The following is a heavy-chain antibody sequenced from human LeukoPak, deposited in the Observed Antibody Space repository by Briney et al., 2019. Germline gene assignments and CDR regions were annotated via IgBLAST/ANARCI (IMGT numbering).Heavy chain of an antibody. D-gene: IGHD2/OR15-2a*01. CDR2: FFSGGGT. CDR3: ARGGTTYSYYFDY. V-gene: IGHV3-53*01. J-gene: IGHJ4*02. Sequence: GGSLRLSCAASEFTVSSNYMSWVRQAPGKGLEWVSVFFSGGGTYYADPVKGRFTISRDNSKNTLYLQMNSLRAEDTAVYYCARGGTTYSYYFDYWGQGTLVTVSS. CDR1: EFTVSSNY.